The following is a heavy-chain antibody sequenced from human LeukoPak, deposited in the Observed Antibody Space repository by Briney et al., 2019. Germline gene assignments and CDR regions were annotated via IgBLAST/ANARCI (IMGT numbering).Heavy chain of an antibody. J-gene: IGHJ3*02. D-gene: IGHD3-10*01. Sequence: GGSLRLSCAASGFTFSSYAMHWVRQAPGKGLECEAVISYDGSNKYYADSVKGRFTISRDNSKNTLYLQMNSLRAEDTAVYYCARSLWFGELISAFDIWGQGTMVTVSS. V-gene: IGHV3-30*04. CDR2: ISYDGSNK. CDR1: GFTFSSYA. CDR3: ARSLWFGELISAFDI.